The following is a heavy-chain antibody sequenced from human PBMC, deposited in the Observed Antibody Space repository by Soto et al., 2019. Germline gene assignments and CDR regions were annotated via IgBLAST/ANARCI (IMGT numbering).Heavy chain of an antibody. V-gene: IGHV4-31*03. D-gene: IGHD2-2*01. CDR2: IYYSGST. CDR1: GGSISSGGYY. Sequence: SETLSLTCTVSGGSISSGGYYWSWIRQHPGKGLEWIGYIYYSGSTYYNPSLKSRVTISVDTSKNQFSLKLSSVTAADTAVYYCAREVGQAYYYMDVWGKGTTVTVS. CDR3: AREVGQAYYYMDV. J-gene: IGHJ6*03.